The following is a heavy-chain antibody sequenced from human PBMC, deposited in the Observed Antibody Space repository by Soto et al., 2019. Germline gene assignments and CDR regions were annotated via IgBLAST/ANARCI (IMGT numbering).Heavy chain of an antibody. CDR1: GFTFSSYG. J-gene: IGHJ4*02. D-gene: IGHD3-22*01. CDR2: ISYDGRNK. Sequence: PGGSLRLSCAASGFTFSSYGMHWVRQAPGKGQEWVAVISYDGRNKYYADSVKCRFTIPRDNSNNPLYLQMNSLRADDTAVYYCARDTTDSSGLEPNDFDYWGQGTLGTAPQ. V-gene: IGHV3-30*03. CDR3: ARDTTDSSGLEPNDFDY.